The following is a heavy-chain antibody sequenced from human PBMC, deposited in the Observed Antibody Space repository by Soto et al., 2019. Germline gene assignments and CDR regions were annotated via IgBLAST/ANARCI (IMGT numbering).Heavy chain of an antibody. V-gene: IGHV4-39*01. D-gene: IGHD3-22*01. CDR2: IYYSGST. Sequence: GSIYYSGSTYYNPSLKSRVTISVDTSKNQFSLKLSSVTAADTAVYYCARHAPNFAYYYDSSGYYYGMDVWGQGTTVTVSS. CDR3: ARHAPNFAYYYDSSGYYYGMDV. J-gene: IGHJ6*02.